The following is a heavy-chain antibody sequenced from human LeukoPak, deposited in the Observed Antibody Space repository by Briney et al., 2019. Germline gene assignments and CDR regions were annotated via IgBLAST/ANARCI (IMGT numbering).Heavy chain of an antibody. CDR2: IYYSGST. Sequence: SETLSLTCTVSGGSISGYYWSWIRQPPGKGLEWIGYIYYSGSTNYNPSLKSRVTISVDTSKNQFSLKLTSVTAADTAVYYCARRFVGYDSSWGASDIWGQGTMVTVSS. V-gene: IGHV4-59*08. J-gene: IGHJ3*02. CDR1: GGSISGYY. CDR3: ARRFVGYDSSWGASDI. D-gene: IGHD6-13*01.